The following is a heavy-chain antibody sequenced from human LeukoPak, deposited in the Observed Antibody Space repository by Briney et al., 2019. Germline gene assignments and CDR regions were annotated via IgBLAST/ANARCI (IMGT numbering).Heavy chain of an antibody. CDR2: IYYSGNT. Sequence: SETLSLTCTVSGCSVSSGGYYWSWIRQHPGKGLEWIGYIYYSGNTYYNPSLESRLTISLDTYTNQFSLKLGSVTAADTAVYYCATTGYYYYVDVWGKGTTVTVSS. J-gene: IGHJ6*03. CDR3: ATTGYYYYVDV. D-gene: IGHD2-8*02. V-gene: IGHV4-31*03. CDR1: GCSVSSGGYY.